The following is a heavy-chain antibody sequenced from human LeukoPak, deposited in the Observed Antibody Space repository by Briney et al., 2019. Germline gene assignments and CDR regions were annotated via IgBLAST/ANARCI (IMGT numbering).Heavy chain of an antibody. D-gene: IGHD6-19*01. V-gene: IGHV4-59*08. CDR3: ARHRTVAGRFDI. Sequence: PSETLSLTCTVSGGSISSYYWSWIRQPPGKGLEWIGYIYYSGSTNYNPSLKSRVTISVDTSKNQFSLKLSSVTAADTAVYYCARHRTVAGRFDIWGQGTMVTVSS. CDR2: IYYSGST. J-gene: IGHJ3*02. CDR1: GGSISSYY.